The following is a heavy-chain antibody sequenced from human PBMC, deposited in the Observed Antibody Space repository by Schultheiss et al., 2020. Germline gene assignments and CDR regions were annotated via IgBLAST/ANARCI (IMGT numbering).Heavy chain of an antibody. CDR1: GYSFSSYW. D-gene: IGHD6-13*01. Sequence: GSLKISCKGSGYSFSSYWIAWVRQMPGKGLEWMGIIYPSDSETRYSPSFQGQVTISADKSISTAYLQWSSLKASDTAMYYCARFSIAAAQQGFDYWGQGTLVTVSS. V-gene: IGHV5-51*01. CDR3: ARFSIAAAQQGFDY. J-gene: IGHJ4*02. CDR2: IYPSDSET.